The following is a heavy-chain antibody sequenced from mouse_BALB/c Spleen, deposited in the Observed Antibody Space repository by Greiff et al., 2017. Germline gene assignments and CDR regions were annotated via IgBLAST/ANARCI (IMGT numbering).Heavy chain of an antibody. Sequence: EVKLMESGGDLVKPGGSLKLSCAASGFTFSSYGMSWVRQTPDKRLEWVATISSGGSYTYYPDSVKGRFTISRDNAKNTLYLQMSSLKSEDTAMYYCARGGYDYDYFDYWGQGTTLTVSS. CDR1: GFTFSSYG. CDR2: ISSGGSYT. J-gene: IGHJ2*01. V-gene: IGHV5-6*01. CDR3: ARGGYDYDYFDY. D-gene: IGHD2-4*01.